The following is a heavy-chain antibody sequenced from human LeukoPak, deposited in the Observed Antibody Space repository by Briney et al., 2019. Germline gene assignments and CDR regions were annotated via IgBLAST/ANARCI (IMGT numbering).Heavy chain of an antibody. J-gene: IGHJ4*02. Sequence: ASVKVSCKAPGYTFTSYGISWVRQAPGQGLEWMGWISAYNGNTNYAQKLQGRVTMTTDTSTSTAYMELRSLRSDDTAVYYCAREEYCTNGVCYTLDYWGQGTLVTVSS. D-gene: IGHD2-8*01. CDR1: GYTFTSYG. V-gene: IGHV1-18*01. CDR2: ISAYNGNT. CDR3: AREEYCTNGVCYTLDY.